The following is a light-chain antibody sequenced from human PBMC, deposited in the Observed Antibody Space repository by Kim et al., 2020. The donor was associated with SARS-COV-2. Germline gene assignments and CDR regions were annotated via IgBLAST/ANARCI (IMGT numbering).Light chain of an antibody. J-gene: IGLJ1*01. Sequence: QSALTQPPSASGSPGQSVTISCTGTSSDVGGYNYVSWYQQHPGKAPKLMIYEVTKRPSGVPDLFSGSKSGNTASLTVSGLQAEDEADYYCSSYAGSNHYVFGTGTKVTVL. V-gene: IGLV2-8*01. CDR1: SSDVGGYNY. CDR2: EVT. CDR3: SSYAGSNHYV.